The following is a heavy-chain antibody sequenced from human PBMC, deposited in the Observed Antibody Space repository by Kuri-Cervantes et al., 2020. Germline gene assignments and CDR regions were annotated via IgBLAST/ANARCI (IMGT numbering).Heavy chain of an antibody. D-gene: IGHD6-13*01. CDR2: INPNSGGT. J-gene: IGHJ3*02. Sequence: SVPVSRLASGYTFTGYYMHWVRPAPGRGLAWMGWINPNSGGTNYAQMFQGRVTITRDTSISTAYMELSRLRSDDTAVYYCARSHLGDSSPAVYVFDIWGQGTMVTVSS. CDR1: GYTFTGYY. CDR3: ARSHLGDSSPAVYVFDI. V-gene: IGHV1-2*02.